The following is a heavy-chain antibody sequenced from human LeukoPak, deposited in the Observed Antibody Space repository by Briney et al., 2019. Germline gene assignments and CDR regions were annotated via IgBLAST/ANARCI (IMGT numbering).Heavy chain of an antibody. V-gene: IGHV3-15*01. D-gene: IGHD2-2*01. Sequence: GGSLRLSCAASGFTFSNAWLSWVRQAPGKGLEWVGRIKSTTDGGTTDYAAPVKGRFTISRDDSKNTLYQQMNSLKTEDTAVYYCTTQLGYCSSTSCVRTPDFDYWGQGTLVTVSS. CDR1: GFTFSNAW. CDR2: IKSTTDGGTT. J-gene: IGHJ4*02. CDR3: TTQLGYCSSTSCVRTPDFDY.